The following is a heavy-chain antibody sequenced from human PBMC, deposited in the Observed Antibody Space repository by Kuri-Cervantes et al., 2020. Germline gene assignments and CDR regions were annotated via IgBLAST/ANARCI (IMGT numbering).Heavy chain of an antibody. V-gene: IGHV3-48*01. J-gene: IGHJ5*02. D-gene: IGHD2-2*01. CDR3: ARDGGCSSANCFRNLGFDP. Sequence: GGSLRLSCAASGFTFSSYSMNWVRQAPGKGLEWVSYISSSSSTIYYADSVKGRFTISRDNAKNSLYLQMNSLRAEDSAVYYCARDGGCSSANCFRNLGFDPWGQGTLVTVSS. CDR1: GFTFSSYS. CDR2: ISSSSSTI.